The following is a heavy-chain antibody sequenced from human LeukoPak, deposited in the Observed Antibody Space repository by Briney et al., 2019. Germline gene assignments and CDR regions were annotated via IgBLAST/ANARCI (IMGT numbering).Heavy chain of an antibody. J-gene: IGHJ6*02. Sequence: ASVKVSCKASGYTFTGYYMHWVRQAPGQGLEWMGWINPNSGGTNYAQKFQGRVTMTRDTSISTTYVELSRLRSDDTAVYYCARDYYYGSGSYYPYYYYGMDVWGQGTTVTVSS. CDR1: GYTFTGYY. CDR3: ARDYYYGSGSYYPYYYYGMDV. V-gene: IGHV1-2*02. D-gene: IGHD3-10*01. CDR2: INPNSGGT.